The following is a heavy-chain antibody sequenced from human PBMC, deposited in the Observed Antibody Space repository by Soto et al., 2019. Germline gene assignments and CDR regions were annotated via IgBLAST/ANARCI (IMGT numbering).Heavy chain of an antibody. V-gene: IGHV3-48*02. Sequence: EVQLVESGGGLVQPGESPRLSCTASGITFSSYSMNWVRQAPGKGLEWLSYISSSKTTYADSVKGRFTISRDNAKNSVYLQMNSLRDEDTAVYYCVGDQDVHTPMVHGNYWGRGTRVTVSS. D-gene: IGHD5-18*01. J-gene: IGHJ4*02. CDR1: GITFSSYS. CDR3: VGDQDVHTPMVHGNY. CDR2: ISSSKTT.